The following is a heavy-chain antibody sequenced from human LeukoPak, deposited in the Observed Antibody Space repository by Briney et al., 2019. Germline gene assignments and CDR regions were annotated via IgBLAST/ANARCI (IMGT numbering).Heavy chain of an antibody. CDR2: IYTSGTT. J-gene: IGHJ6*03. CDR1: GDSISSSY. CDR3: ARLGMAARPPDYYYYMDV. Sequence: SETLSLTCTVSGDSISSSYWSWIRQPPGKGLEWIGYIYTSGTTKYNPSLKSRVTISKDTSKNQFSLKLRSVTAADAAVYYCARLGMAARPPDYYYYMDVWGKGTTVTVSS. V-gene: IGHV4-4*09. D-gene: IGHD6-6*01.